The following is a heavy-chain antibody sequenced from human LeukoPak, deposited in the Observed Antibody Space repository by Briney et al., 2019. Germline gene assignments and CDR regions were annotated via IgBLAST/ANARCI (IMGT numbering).Heavy chain of an antibody. CDR3: ATRESIAAAGSHDY. CDR1: GGSFGGYD. CDR2: INHSGST. V-gene: IGHV4-34*01. Sequence: PSETLSLTCAVYGGSFGGYDWSWIRRPPGKGLEWIGEINHSGSTNYNPSLKSRVTISVDTSKNQFSLKLSSVTAADTAVYYCATRESIAAAGSHDYWGQGALVTVSS. J-gene: IGHJ4*02. D-gene: IGHD6-13*01.